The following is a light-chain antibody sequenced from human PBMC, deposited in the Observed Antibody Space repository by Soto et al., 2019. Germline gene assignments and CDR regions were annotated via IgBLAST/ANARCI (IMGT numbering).Light chain of an antibody. CDR1: QSLSSY. Sequence: DIVCTHSPATLSLSPGERATRSCRASQSLSSYLAWYQQKPGQAPRLLIYDASNRATGIPARFSGSGSGTDFTLTISSLEPEDFAVYYCQQRSNLITFGQGTRLEI. V-gene: IGKV3-11*01. CDR2: DAS. CDR3: QQRSNLIT. J-gene: IGKJ5*01.